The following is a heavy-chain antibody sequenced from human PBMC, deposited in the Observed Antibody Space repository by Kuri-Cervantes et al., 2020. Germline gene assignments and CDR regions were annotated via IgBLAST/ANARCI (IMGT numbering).Heavy chain of an antibody. V-gene: IGHV3-11*01. Sequence: GESLKISCAASGFTFSDYYMSWIRQAPGKGLEWVSYISSSGSTIYYADSVKGRFTISRDNAKNSLYLQMNSLRAEDTAVYYCARDFRLLWFGELSAIDYWGQGTLVTVSS. CDR2: ISSSGSTI. J-gene: IGHJ4*02. CDR3: ARDFRLLWFGELSAIDY. CDR1: GFTFSDYY. D-gene: IGHD3-10*01.